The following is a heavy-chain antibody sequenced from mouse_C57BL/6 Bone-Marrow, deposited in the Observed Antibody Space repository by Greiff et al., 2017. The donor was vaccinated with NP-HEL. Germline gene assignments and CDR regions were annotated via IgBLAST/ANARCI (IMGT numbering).Heavy chain of an antibody. V-gene: IGHV5-6*02. D-gene: IGHD1-1*01. CDR1: GFTFSSYG. CDR2: ISSGGSYT. CDR3: ARQRVYYGTSYYFDY. J-gene: IGHJ2*01. Sequence: EVKLEESGGDLVKPGGSLKLSCAASGFTFSSYGMSWVRQTPDKRLEWVATISSGGSYTYYPDSVKGRFTISRDNAKNTLYLQMSSLKSEDTAMYYCARQRVYYGTSYYFDYWGQGTTLTVSS.